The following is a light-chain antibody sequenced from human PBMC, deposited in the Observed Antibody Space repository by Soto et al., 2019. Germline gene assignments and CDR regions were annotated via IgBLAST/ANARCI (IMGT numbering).Light chain of an antibody. J-gene: IGKJ4*01. V-gene: IGKV3-15*01. CDR2: GAS. Sequence: EIVMTQSPATLSVSPGERATLSCRASQSVSSNLAWYQQKPGQAPRLLIYGASTRATGIPAGFSGTGSGTEFTLTISSLQSEDFALYYCQQYNNWPPAFGGGTKVEIK. CDR3: QQYNNWPPA. CDR1: QSVSSN.